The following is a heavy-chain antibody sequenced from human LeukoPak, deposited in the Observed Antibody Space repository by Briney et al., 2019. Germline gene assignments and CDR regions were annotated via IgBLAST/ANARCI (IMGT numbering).Heavy chain of an antibody. J-gene: IGHJ4*02. Sequence: PGGSLRLSCAASGFTFSSYWMSWVRQAPGKGLEWVAHIKQEGSEEYYVDSVKGRFTISRDNAKNSLYLQMNSLRAEDTAVYYCARAGGVYCISTSFYLDYWGQGTLATVCS. D-gene: IGHD2-2*01. CDR2: IKQEGSEE. V-gene: IGHV3-7*04. CDR1: GFTFSSYW. CDR3: ARAGGVYCISTSFYLDY.